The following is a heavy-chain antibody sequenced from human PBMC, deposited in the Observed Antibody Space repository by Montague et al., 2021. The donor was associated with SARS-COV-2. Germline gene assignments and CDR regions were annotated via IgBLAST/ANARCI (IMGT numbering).Heavy chain of an antibody. D-gene: IGHD3/OR15-3a*01. CDR2: IHHSGST. V-gene: IGHV4-39*01. J-gene: IGHJ6*02. Sequence: SETLSLTCTVSGGSISSSTYYWGWLRQPPGKGLEWIGSIHHSGSTYSNPSLETRVTISVDTSKNQFSLKLSPVTAADTAVFYCARRGYPKVWSGMDFWGQGTTVTVSS. CDR3: ARRGYPKVWSGMDF. CDR1: GGSISSSTYY.